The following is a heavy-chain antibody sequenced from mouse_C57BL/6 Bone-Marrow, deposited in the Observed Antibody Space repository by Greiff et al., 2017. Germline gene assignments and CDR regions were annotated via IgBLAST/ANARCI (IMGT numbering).Heavy chain of an antibody. Sequence: QVQLQQPGAELVKPGASVKLSCKASGYTFTSSWMHWVKQRPGQGLEWIGMIHPNSGSTNYNEKFKSKATLTVDKSSSTAYMQLSSLTSEDSAVYYCAYDYDGAWFAYWGQGTLVTVSA. CDR3: AYDYDGAWFAY. CDR2: IHPNSGST. V-gene: IGHV1-64*01. CDR1: GYTFTSSW. D-gene: IGHD2-4*01. J-gene: IGHJ3*01.